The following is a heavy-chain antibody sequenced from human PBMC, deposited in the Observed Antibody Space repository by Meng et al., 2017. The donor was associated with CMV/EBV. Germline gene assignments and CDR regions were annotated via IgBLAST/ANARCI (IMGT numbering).Heavy chain of an antibody. D-gene: IGHD1-7*01. CDR3: ARDGNYHGV. Sequence: VQLVGSGGGLIQPGGSLSLSCAASGFTVSNNYMRWFRQAPGKGLEWVSLIYSEGTTDYADSVKGRFTISRDNSKNTLYLQMNSLRAEDTAVYYCARDGNYHGVWGQGTLVTVSS. CDR2: IYSEGTT. V-gene: IGHV3-53*01. J-gene: IGHJ4*02. CDR1: GFTVSNNY.